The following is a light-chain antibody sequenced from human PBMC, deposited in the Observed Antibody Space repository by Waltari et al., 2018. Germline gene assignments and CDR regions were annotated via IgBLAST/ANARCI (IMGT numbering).Light chain of an antibody. J-gene: IGKJ2*01. V-gene: IGKV3-20*01. CDR3: QQYGSSPGYT. CDR2: GAS. CDR1: QSVTSSF. Sequence: SPGTLSLSPGERATLSCRASQSVTSSFLAWYQQKPGQAPRLLIYGASSRATGIPDRFSGSGSGTDFTLTISRLEPEDFAVYFCQQYGSSPGYTFGQGTKLEIK.